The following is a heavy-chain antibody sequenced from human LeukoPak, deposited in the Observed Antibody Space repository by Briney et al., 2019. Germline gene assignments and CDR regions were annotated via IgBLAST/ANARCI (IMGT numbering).Heavy chain of an antibody. Sequence: SETLSLTCTVSGGSISSYYWSWIRQPPGKGLEWIGYIYYSGSTYYNPSPKSRVTISVDTSKNQFSLKLSSVTAADTAVYYCARDSTMIPFDYWGQGTLVTVSS. CDR3: ARDSTMIPFDY. J-gene: IGHJ4*02. CDR2: IYYSGST. V-gene: IGHV4-59*12. CDR1: GGSISSYY. D-gene: IGHD3-22*01.